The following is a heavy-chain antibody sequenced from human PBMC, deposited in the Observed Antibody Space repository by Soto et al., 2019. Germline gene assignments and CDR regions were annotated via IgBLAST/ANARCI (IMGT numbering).Heavy chain of an antibody. Sequence: GGSLRLSCAASGFTFSSYAMSWVRQAPGKGLEWVSAISGSGGSTYYADSVKGRFTISRDNSKNTLYLQMNSLRAEDTAVYYCAKHGYYDILTGTGVDYWGQGTLVTVSS. D-gene: IGHD3-9*01. CDR1: GFTFSSYA. V-gene: IGHV3-23*01. CDR3: AKHGYYDILTGTGVDY. J-gene: IGHJ4*02. CDR2: ISGSGGST.